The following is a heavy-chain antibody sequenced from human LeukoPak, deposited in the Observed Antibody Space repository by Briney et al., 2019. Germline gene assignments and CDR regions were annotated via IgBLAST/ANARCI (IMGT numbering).Heavy chain of an antibody. Sequence: ASVKVSCKASGYTFTSYYMHWVRQAPGQGLERMGIINPSGGSTSYAQKFQGRVTITADESTSTAYMELSSLRSEDTAVYYCARSLVVVITTEGNYFDYWGRGTLVTVSS. CDR3: ARSLVVVITTEGNYFDY. CDR1: GYTFTSYY. V-gene: IGHV1-46*01. J-gene: IGHJ4*02. CDR2: INPSGGST. D-gene: IGHD3-22*01.